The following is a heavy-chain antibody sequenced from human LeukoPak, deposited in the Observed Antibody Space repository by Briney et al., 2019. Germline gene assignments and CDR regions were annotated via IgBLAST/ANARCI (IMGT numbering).Heavy chain of an antibody. D-gene: IGHD5-18*01. J-gene: IGHJ4*02. V-gene: IGHV4-59*12. Sequence: SETLSLTCTVSGGSLRSYYWSWVRQPPGKGLEWIGYIYYSGSTNYNPSIKSRVTISVDTSKNQFSLKLSSVTAADTAVYYCARGLKRGYSYGYLDYWGQGTLVTVSS. CDR3: ARGLKRGYSYGYLDY. CDR2: IYYSGST. CDR1: GGSLRSYY.